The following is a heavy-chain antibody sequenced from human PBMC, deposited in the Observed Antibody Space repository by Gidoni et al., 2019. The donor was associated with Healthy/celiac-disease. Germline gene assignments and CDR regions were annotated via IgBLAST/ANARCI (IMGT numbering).Heavy chain of an antibody. Sequence: QVQLVESGGGVVQPGRSLRLSCTASGFTFSSYGMHGVRQAPGKGLEWVAVISYDGSNKYYADSVKGRFTISRDNSKNTLYLQMNSLRAEDTAVYYCAKDGITMIVVPWDRGDAFDIWGQGTMVTVSS. J-gene: IGHJ3*02. D-gene: IGHD3-22*01. CDR1: GFTFSSYG. CDR3: AKDGITMIVVPWDRGDAFDI. V-gene: IGHV3-30*18. CDR2: ISYDGSNK.